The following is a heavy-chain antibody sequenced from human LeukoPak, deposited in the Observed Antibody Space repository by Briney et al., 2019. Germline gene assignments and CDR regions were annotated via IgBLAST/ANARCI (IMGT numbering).Heavy chain of an antibody. CDR1: GGSISSYY. CDR2: IYYSGST. Sequence: SETLSLTCTVSGGSISSYYWSWIRQPPGKGLEWIGYIYYSGSTNYNPSLKSRVTISVDTSKNQFSLKLSSVTAADTAVYHCARGPPTDYWGQGTLVTVSS. V-gene: IGHV4-59*01. CDR3: ARGPPTDY. J-gene: IGHJ4*02.